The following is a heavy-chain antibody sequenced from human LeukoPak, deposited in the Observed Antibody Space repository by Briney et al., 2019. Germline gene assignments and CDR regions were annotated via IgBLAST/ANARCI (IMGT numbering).Heavy chain of an antibody. V-gene: IGHV3-66*02. CDR1: GFTVSSNY. CDR3: ARDGGGYSSSPYYFDY. D-gene: IGHD6-6*01. CDR2: IYSGGST. Sequence: QPGGSLRLSCAASGFTVSSNYMSWVRQAPGKGLEWVSVIYSGGSTYYADSVKGRFTISRDNSKNTLYLQMNCLRAEDTAVYYCARDGGGYSSSPYYFDYWGQGTLVTVSS. J-gene: IGHJ4*02.